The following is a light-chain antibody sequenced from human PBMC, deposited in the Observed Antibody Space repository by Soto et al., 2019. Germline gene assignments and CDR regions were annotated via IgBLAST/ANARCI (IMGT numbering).Light chain of an antibody. V-gene: IGKV1-12*01. J-gene: IGKJ4*01. CDR2: SAS. CDR1: QVISSG. CDR3: QQGNSFPLS. Sequence: DIQMTQSPSSVSASVGDRVTITCRASQVISSGLAWYQQKPGRAPKLLIYSASSLQSGAPSRFTGSGSGTDFTLTITGLQPDDVATYYCQQGNSFPLSFGGGTKVEIK.